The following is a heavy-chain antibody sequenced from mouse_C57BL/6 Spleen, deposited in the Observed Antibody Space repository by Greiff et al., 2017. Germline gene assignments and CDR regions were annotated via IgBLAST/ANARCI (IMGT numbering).Heavy chain of an antibody. CDR1: GFTFSDYG. CDR2: ISSGSSTN. V-gene: IGHV5-17*01. D-gene: IGHD1-1*01. CDR3: ARKLRAMDY. Sequence: EVKLVESGGGLVKPGGSLKLSCAASGFTFSDYGMHWVRQAPEKWLEWVAYISSGSSTNYYADTVKGRFTISRDNAKNTLFLQMTSLRSEDTAMYYCARKLRAMDYWGQGTSVTVSS. J-gene: IGHJ4*01.